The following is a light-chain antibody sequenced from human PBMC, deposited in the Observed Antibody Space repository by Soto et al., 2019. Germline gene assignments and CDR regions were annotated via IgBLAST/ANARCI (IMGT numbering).Light chain of an antibody. V-gene: IGKV3-20*01. CDR3: QQYITLPHT. J-gene: IGKJ2*01. Sequence: ENVLTQSPGTLSLSPGERATLSCRASQSVTNNFFARYQQKPGQAPRLLIYGISSRATGIPDRFSGSGSGTDFTLTISRLEPEDFVVYYCQQYITLPHTFGQGTKLEVK. CDR1: QSVTNNF. CDR2: GIS.